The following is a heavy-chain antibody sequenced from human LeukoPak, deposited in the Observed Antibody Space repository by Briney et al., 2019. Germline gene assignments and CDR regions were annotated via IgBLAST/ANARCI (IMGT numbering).Heavy chain of an antibody. CDR3: ARDGIAAAVGWFDP. J-gene: IGHJ5*02. CDR2: IKPGGSVI. CDR1: GFIFSNYW. Sequence: GGSLRLFCAASGFIFSNYWMPWVRQAPGRGLEWVASIKPGGSVIYYGDSVKGRFTLSRDNYKNTLYLQMNSMRAEDTAVYCCARDGIAAAVGWFDPWGQGTLVTVSS. V-gene: IGHV3-7*01. D-gene: IGHD6-13*01.